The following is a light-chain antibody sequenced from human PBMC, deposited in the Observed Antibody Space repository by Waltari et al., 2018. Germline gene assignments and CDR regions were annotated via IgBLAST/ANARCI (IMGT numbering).Light chain of an antibody. Sequence: QSVLTQPPSASGTPGQGVTISCSGSSSNIGSNTVSWFQQFPGTAPQLLIHTDNQRPSGVPNRFAGSKSSPSASLAISGLQSEDEAHYYCAAWDDSLNGRVFGGGTKVTVL. CDR3: AAWDDSLNGRV. CDR1: SSNIGSNT. V-gene: IGLV1-44*01. CDR2: TDN. J-gene: IGLJ3*02.